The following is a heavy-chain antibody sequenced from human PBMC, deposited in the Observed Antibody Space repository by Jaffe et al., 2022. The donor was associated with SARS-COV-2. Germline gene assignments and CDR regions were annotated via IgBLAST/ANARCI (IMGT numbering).Heavy chain of an antibody. CDR3: AREVYQPLPRGYNWFDP. CDR1: GFTFSSYW. Sequence: EVQLVESGGGLVQPGGSLRLSCAASGFTFSSYWMHWVRQAPGKGLVWVSRINSDGSSTSYADSVKGRFTISRDNAKNTLYLQMNSLRAEDTAVYYCAREVYQPLPRGYNWFDPWGQGTLVTVSS. D-gene: IGHD2-2*01. J-gene: IGHJ5*02. V-gene: IGHV3-74*01. CDR2: INSDGSST.